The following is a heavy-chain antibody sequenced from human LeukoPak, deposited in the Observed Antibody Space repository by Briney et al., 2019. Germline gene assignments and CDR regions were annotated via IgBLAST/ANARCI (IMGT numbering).Heavy chain of an antibody. CDR2: IYPGDSDT. D-gene: IGHD6-13*01. Sequence: GESLKISCKGSGYSFTTYWIGWVRQMPGKGLEWMGIIYPGDSDTRYSPSFQGQVTISADKSTSTAYLQWSSLKASDIAMYYCGRQIAAAGTPFDYWGQGTLVTVSS. CDR3: GRQIAAAGTPFDY. CDR1: GYSFTTYW. V-gene: IGHV5-51*01. J-gene: IGHJ4*02.